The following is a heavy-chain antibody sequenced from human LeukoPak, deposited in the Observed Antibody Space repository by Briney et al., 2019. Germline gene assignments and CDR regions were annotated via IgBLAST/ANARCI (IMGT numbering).Heavy chain of an antibody. V-gene: IGHV3-7*01. D-gene: IGHD6-6*01. CDR3: VSFSSPG. Sequence: GGSLRLSCAASGLTFSSHWMHWVRQAPGKGLEWVANIKQDGSEKYYVDSVKGRFTISRDNAKNSLYLQMNSLRAEDTAVYYCVSFSSPGWGQGTLVTVSS. CDR2: IKQDGSEK. J-gene: IGHJ4*02. CDR1: GLTFSSHW.